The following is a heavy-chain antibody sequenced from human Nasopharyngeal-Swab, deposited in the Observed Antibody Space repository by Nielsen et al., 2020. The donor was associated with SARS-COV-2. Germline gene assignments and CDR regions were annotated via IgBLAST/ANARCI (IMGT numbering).Heavy chain of an antibody. J-gene: IGHJ6*02. D-gene: IGHD2-8*01. V-gene: IGHV1-69*06. CDR2: IIPIFGTA. CDR3: ATVSAKDIVRMVYGGYYGMDV. Sequence: WVRQAPGQGLEWMGGIIPIFGTANYAQKFQGRVTITADKSTSTAYMELSSLRSEDTAVYYCATVSAKDIVRMVYGGYYGMDVWGQGTTVTVSS.